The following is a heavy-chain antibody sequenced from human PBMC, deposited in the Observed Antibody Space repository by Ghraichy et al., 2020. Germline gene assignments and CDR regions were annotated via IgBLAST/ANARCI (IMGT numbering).Heavy chain of an antibody. CDR1: GGSFSGYY. V-gene: IGHV4-34*01. J-gene: IGHJ5*02. Sequence: SETLSLTCAVYGGSFSGYYWSWIRQPPGKGLEWIGEINHSGSTNYNPSLKSRVTISVDTSKNQFSLKLSSVTAADMAVYYCARARRIAAARGWFDPWGQGTLVTVSS. CDR3: ARARRIAAARGWFDP. CDR2: INHSGST. D-gene: IGHD6-13*01.